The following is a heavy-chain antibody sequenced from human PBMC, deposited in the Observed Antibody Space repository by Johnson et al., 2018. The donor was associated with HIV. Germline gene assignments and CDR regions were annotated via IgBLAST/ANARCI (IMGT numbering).Heavy chain of an antibody. J-gene: IGHJ3*02. CDR1: GFTFDDYA. CDR3: ARGGGTYLEPVEI. CDR2: ISWDGGST. V-gene: IGHV3-43D*03. Sequence: VQLVESGGVVVQPGGSLRLSCAASGFTFDDYAMHWVRQAPGKGLEWVSLISWDGGSTYYTDSVKGRFTISRDSAKSTLYLQMNSLRAEDTAVYYCARGGGTYLEPVEIWGQGTMVTVSS. D-gene: IGHD1-26*01.